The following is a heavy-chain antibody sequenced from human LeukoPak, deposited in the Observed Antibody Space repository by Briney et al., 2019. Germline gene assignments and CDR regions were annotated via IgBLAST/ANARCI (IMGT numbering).Heavy chain of an antibody. CDR3: ASGIQLWLSDY. CDR1: GFTYSSYS. CDR2: ISSSSSYI. J-gene: IGHJ4*02. Sequence: GGALRLSCAASGFTYSSYSMNWVRQAPGKGLEWVSSISSSSSYIYYADSVKGRFTISRDNAKNSLYLQMNSLGAEDTDVYYCASGIQLWLSDYWGQGTLVTVSS. D-gene: IGHD5-18*01. V-gene: IGHV3-21*01.